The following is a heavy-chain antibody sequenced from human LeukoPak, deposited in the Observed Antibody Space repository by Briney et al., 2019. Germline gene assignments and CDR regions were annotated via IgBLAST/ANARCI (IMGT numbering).Heavy chain of an antibody. CDR1: GVSISSYF. CDR3: ARHTLHYYYYHMDV. Sequence: PSETLSLTCNVPGVSISSYFWSWIRQPPGKGLEWIGYIYYSGSTNYNPPLKSRVTISVDTSKNQFSLKLSSVTAADTAVYYCARHTLHYYYYHMDVWGKGTTVTVSS. CDR2: IYYSGST. V-gene: IGHV4-59*08. J-gene: IGHJ6*03.